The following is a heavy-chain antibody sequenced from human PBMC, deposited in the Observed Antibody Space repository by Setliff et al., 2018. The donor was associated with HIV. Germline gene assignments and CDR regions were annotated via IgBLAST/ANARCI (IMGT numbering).Heavy chain of an antibody. CDR1: GGTFSSYA. Sequence: ASVKVSCKASGGTFSSYAISWVRQAPGQGLDWMGGIIPIFGTANYAQKFQGRVTITADESTSTAYMELSSLRSEDTAVYYCGVGPEKIYYYYGMDVWGQGTTVTVSS. V-gene: IGHV1-69*13. CDR3: GVGPEKIYYYYGMDV. J-gene: IGHJ6*02. CDR2: IIPIFGTA. D-gene: IGHD1-26*01.